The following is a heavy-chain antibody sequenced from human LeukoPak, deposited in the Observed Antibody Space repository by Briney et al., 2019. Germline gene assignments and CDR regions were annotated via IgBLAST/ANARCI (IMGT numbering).Heavy chain of an antibody. J-gene: IGHJ3*02. CDR1: GGSFSGYY. CDR2: INHSGST. CDR3: ARAVITMVRGVIKFAFDI. Sequence: SETLSLTCAVYGGSFSGYYWSWIRQPPGKGLEWIGEINHSGSTNYNPSLKSRVTISVDTSKNQFSLKLSSVTAADTAVYYCARAVITMVRGVIKFAFDIWGQGTMVTVSS. D-gene: IGHD3-10*01. V-gene: IGHV4-34*01.